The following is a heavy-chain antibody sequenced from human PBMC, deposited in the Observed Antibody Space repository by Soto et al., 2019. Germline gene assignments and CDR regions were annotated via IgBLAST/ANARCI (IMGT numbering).Heavy chain of an antibody. CDR1: GFTFSDYA. V-gene: IGHV3-23*01. J-gene: IGHJ6*02. Sequence: QAGGSLRLSCAASGFTFSDYAMAWVRQSPGKGLEWVSSISGSGGSTYYADSVKGRFTISRDNSKNTVFLQMNSLRAEDTAVYYCAKDHGMDVWGQGATVTVSS. CDR2: ISGSGGST. CDR3: AKDHGMDV.